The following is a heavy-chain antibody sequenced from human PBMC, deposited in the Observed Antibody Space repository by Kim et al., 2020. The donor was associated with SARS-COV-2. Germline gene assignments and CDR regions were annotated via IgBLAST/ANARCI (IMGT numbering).Heavy chain of an antibody. J-gene: IGHJ3*02. Sequence: SVKVSCKASGGTFSSYAISWVRQAPGQGLEWMGGIIPIFGTANYAQKFQGRVTITADESTSTAYMELSSLRSEDTAVYYCARALRADDAFDIWGQGTMVTVSS. V-gene: IGHV1-69*13. CDR3: ARALRADDAFDI. CDR2: IIPIFGTA. CDR1: GGTFSSYA.